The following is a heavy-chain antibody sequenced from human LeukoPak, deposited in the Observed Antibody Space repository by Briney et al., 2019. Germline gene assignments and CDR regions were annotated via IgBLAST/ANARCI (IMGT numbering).Heavy chain of an antibody. Sequence: GGSLRLSCAASGVTFSWYAFHWVRQAPGKGLEWVSVVYYDGSTYYADSVKGRFTISRDSSKNTLYLQMNSLRGEDTAVYYCASPGYCSGSSCYSGYFQHWGQGTLVTVSS. CDR2: VYYDGST. J-gene: IGHJ1*01. V-gene: IGHV3-53*01. CDR1: GVTFSWYA. D-gene: IGHD2-15*01. CDR3: ASPGYCSGSSCYSGYFQH.